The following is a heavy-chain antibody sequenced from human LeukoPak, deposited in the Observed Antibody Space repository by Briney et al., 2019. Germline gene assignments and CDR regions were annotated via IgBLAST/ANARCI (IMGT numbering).Heavy chain of an antibody. CDR2: ISWNSGSI. CDR1: GFTFDDYA. Sequence: AGGSLRLSCAASGFTFDDYAMHWVRQAPGKGLEWVSGISWNSGSIGYADSVKGRFTISRDNAKNSLYLQMNSLRAEDTAVYYCARDRLPGNGYYYYYYMDVWGKGTTVTISS. V-gene: IGHV3-9*01. CDR3: ARDRLPGNGYYYYYYMDV. D-gene: IGHD2-8*01. J-gene: IGHJ6*03.